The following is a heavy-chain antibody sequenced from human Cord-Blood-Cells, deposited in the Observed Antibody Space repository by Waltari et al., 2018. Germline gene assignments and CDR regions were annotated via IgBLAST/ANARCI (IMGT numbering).Heavy chain of an antibody. V-gene: IGHV1-18*01. Sequence: QVQLVQSGAEVKKPGASVKVSCKASGYTFTSYGISWVRPAPGQGLEWMGWISAYNGNTNYAQKLQGRVTMTTDTSTSTAYMELRSLRSDDTAVYYCARSCSSTSCYYYYYYGMDVWGQGTTVTVSS. J-gene: IGHJ6*02. CDR3: ARSCSSTSCYYYYYYGMDV. CDR2: ISAYNGNT. D-gene: IGHD2-2*01. CDR1: GYTFTSYG.